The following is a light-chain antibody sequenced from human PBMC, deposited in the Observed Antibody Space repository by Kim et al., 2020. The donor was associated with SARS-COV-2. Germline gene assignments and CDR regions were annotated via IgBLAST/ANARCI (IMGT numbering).Light chain of an antibody. CDR2: DTS. V-gene: IGKV3-11*01. Sequence: LLPGERATLSCRASQRVANVVAGYQQRPGQAPRLLIFDTSTRATGVPDRFSGSGSRTDFTLTISGLEPEDSAVYYCQQRSSWPGTFGQGTKVDIK. CDR3: QQRSSWPGT. J-gene: IGKJ1*01. CDR1: QRVANV.